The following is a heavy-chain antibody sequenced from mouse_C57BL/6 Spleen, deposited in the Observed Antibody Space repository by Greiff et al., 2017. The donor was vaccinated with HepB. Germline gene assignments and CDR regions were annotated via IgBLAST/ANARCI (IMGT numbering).Heavy chain of an antibody. CDR3: ARPVVAYWRFDV. J-gene: IGHJ1*03. Sequence: EVKLVESGGGLVKPGGSLKLSCAASGFTFSDYGMHWVRQAPEKGLEWVAYISSGSSTIYYADTVKGRFTISRDNAKNTLYLQMSSLRSEDTALYYCARPVVAYWRFDVWGTGTTVTVSS. CDR2: ISSGSSTI. CDR1: GFTFSDYG. V-gene: IGHV5-17*03. D-gene: IGHD1-1*01.